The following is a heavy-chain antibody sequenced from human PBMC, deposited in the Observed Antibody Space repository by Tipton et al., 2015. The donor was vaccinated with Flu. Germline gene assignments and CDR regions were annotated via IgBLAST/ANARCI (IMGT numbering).Heavy chain of an antibody. CDR1: GYSFTNYW. CDR3: VRKEWHHPVLFIDYYYDLDV. V-gene: IGHV5-51*01. Sequence: VQLVQSGAEVKKPGDSLKISCKGSGYSFTNYWIAWVRQMPGKGLEWVGIIYPGDSDTRYSPSFQGQVTISADKSISTAYLQWSSLKASDTAMFYCVRKEWHHPVLFIDYYYDLDVWGQGTTVTVSS. CDR2: IYPGDSDT. J-gene: IGHJ6*02. D-gene: IGHD1-1*01.